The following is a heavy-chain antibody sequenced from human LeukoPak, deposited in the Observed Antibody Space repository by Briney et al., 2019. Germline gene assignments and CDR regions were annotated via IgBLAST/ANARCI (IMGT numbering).Heavy chain of an antibody. Sequence: GGSLRLSCAASGFTFSNAWMSWVRQAPGKGLEWVGRIKSKTDGGTTDYAAPVKGRFTISRDDSKNTLYLQMNSLKTEDTAVYYCTSPASYDILTFDYWGQGTLVTVSS. CDR1: GFTFSNAW. CDR3: TSPASYDILTFDY. CDR2: IKSKTDGGTT. V-gene: IGHV3-15*01. D-gene: IGHD3-9*01. J-gene: IGHJ4*02.